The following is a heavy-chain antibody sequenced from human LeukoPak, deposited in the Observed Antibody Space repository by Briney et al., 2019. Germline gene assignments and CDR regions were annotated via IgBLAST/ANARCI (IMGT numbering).Heavy chain of an antibody. CDR1: GFTFSSYG. Sequence: GGSLRLSCAASGFTFSSYGMHWVRQAPGKGLEWVAVISYDGSNKYYADSVKGRFTISRDNAKNSLYLQMNSLRAEDTAVYYCVREAAVLEWLLSNYYYYYMGVWGKGTTVTVSS. CDR3: VREAAVLEWLLSNYYYYYMGV. V-gene: IGHV3-30*03. J-gene: IGHJ6*03. CDR2: ISYDGSNK. D-gene: IGHD3-3*01.